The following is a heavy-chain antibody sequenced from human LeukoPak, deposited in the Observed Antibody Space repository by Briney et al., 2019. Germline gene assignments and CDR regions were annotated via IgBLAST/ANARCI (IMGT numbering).Heavy chain of an antibody. Sequence: GGSLRLSCVASGFTLRNYVIHWVRQAPGKGLEWVAVTSSDLNVKLYADSVKGRFTISRDNSRSTLYLQMNSLRPDDTAIYYCAREGYYGSGSPPSLYFDYWGQGTLVTVSS. CDR2: TSSDLNVK. CDR3: AREGYYGSGSPPSLYFDY. D-gene: IGHD3-10*01. J-gene: IGHJ4*02. V-gene: IGHV3-30-3*01. CDR1: GFTLRNYV.